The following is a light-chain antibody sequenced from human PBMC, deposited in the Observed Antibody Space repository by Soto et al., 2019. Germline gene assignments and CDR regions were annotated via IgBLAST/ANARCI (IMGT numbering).Light chain of an antibody. V-gene: IGLV1-40*01. Sequence: QSVLTQQPSVSGAPGQRVIISCTGSSSNIGAGYDVHWYQQLPGTAPKLLIYGNSKRPSGVPDRFSGSKSGTSASLAISGLQAEDEADYYCQSYDNGLGTSGIFGTGTKVTVL. CDR3: QSYDNGLGTSGI. J-gene: IGLJ1*01. CDR1: SSNIGAGYD. CDR2: GNS.